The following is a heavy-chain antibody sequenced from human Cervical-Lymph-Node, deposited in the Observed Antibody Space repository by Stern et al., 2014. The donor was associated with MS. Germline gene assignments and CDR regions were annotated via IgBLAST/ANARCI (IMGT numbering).Heavy chain of an antibody. V-gene: IGHV5-51*03. CDR3: ARRHVLTGLDVFDV. CDR1: GYSFTTYW. D-gene: IGHD3-9*01. J-gene: IGHJ3*01. CDR2: IYPGDSDI. Sequence: VQLVQSGAEVKKPGESLKISCKGSGYSFTTYWIGWVRQMPGKGLEWMGIIYPGDSDIRYSPSLQGQITISTDNSISTAYLQWRSLRASDTAVYYCARRHVLTGLDVFDVWGHGTMVTVSS.